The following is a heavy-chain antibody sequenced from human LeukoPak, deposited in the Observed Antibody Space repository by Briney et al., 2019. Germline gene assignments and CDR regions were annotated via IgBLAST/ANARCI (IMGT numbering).Heavy chain of an antibody. CDR3: ARGPERYCSSTSCYAGDYYYGMDV. CDR2: RNPNSGGT. V-gene: IGHV1-2*02. Sequence: ASVKVSCKASGHTFTGYYMHWVRQAPGQGLEWMGWRNPNSGGTNYAQKVQGRVTMTRDTSISTAYMALSRLRSVDTAVYYCARGPERYCSSTSCYAGDYYYGMDVWGQGTTVTVSS. D-gene: IGHD2-2*01. J-gene: IGHJ6*02. CDR1: GHTFTGYY.